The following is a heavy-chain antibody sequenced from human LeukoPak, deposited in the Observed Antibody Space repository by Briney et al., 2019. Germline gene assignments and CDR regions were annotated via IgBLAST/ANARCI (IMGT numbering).Heavy chain of an antibody. D-gene: IGHD2-21*02. CDR1: GYTFTNYY. CDR2: ISTDKADT. V-gene: IGHV1-18*04. Sequence: ASVKVSCKASGYTFTNYYIHWVRQAPGQGLEWMGWISTDKADTYYAQNYQGRVTMTIDTSTSTAYMELRSLTSDDTAVYYCVRDCASDCSIKGHYFFDLWGRGTLVTVSS. CDR3: VRDCASDCSIKGHYFFDL. J-gene: IGHJ2*01.